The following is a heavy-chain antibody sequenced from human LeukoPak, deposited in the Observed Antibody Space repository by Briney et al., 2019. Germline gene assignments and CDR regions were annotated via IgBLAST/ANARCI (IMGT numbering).Heavy chain of an antibody. CDR2: ISAYNGNT. D-gene: IGHD6-6*01. CDR3: ARGYSSSSPYYYYYYMDV. V-gene: IGHV1-18*01. Sequence: GASVKVSCKASGYTFTSYGISWVRQAPGQGLEWMGWISAYNGNTNYAQKLQGRVTMTTDTSTSTAYMELRSLRSDDTAVYYCARGYSSSSPYYYYYYMDVWGKGTTVTVSS. CDR1: GYTFTSYG. J-gene: IGHJ6*03.